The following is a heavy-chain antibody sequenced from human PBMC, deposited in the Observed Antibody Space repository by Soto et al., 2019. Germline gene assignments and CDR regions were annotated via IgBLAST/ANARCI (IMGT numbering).Heavy chain of an antibody. CDR2: LYHSGTT. J-gene: IGHJ4*02. V-gene: IGHV4-59*01. D-gene: IGHD2-8*01. CDR1: GDSIKNCC. Sequence: SLTCTFSGDSIKNCCWSWVRQPPGKGLEWIGHLYHSGTTNYSPALKSRVTMSIDQSKNQFSLSLNSVTAADTAVYFCARDPGYCTNGVCPIFVLWGQGIPVTVSX. CDR3: ARDPGYCTNGVCPIFVL.